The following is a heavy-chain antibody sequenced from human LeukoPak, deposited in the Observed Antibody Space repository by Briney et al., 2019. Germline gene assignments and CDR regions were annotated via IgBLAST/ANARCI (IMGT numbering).Heavy chain of an antibody. V-gene: IGHV3-23*01. CDR2: ISGSGGST. CDR3: ARGGVDYYGSGTYYLVYYFDY. J-gene: IGHJ4*02. Sequence: GGSLRLSCVASGFTFSTFGMSWVRQTPGKGLEWVSGISGSGGSTYYADSVTGRFTISRDDPHNTLYLQMNSLRAEDTAVYFCARGGVDYYGSGTYYLVYYFDYWGQGALVTVSS. D-gene: IGHD3-10*01. CDR1: GFTFSTFG.